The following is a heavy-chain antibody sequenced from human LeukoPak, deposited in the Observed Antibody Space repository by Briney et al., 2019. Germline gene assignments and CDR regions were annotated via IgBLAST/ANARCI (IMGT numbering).Heavy chain of an antibody. D-gene: IGHD4-17*01. J-gene: IGHJ1*01. CDR3: ARLADGDFHH. Sequence: GESLKISCKGSGYSFTSYWISWVRQMPGKGLEWMGIMYPGDSDTRYSPSFEGQVTISADKSISTAYLQWSSLKGSDTAMYYCARLADGDFHHWGQGTLVTVSS. CDR2: MYPGDSDT. V-gene: IGHV5-51*01. CDR1: GYSFTSYW.